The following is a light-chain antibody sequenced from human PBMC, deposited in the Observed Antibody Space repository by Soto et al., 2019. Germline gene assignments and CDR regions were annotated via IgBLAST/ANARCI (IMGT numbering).Light chain of an antibody. Sequence: QTVVTQEPSFSVSPGGTVTLTCGLSSGSVSTSYYPSWYQQTPGQAPRTLIYSTNTRSSGVPDRFSGSILGNKVALTITGAQAHDESDYYCVLYMGSGISMFGGGTKVTVL. V-gene: IGLV8-61*01. CDR3: VLYMGSGISM. J-gene: IGLJ3*02. CDR1: SGSVSTSYY. CDR2: STN.